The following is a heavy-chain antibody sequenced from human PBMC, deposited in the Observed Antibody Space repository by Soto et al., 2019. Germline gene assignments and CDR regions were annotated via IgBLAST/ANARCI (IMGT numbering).Heavy chain of an antibody. J-gene: IGHJ3*02. D-gene: IGHD1-26*01. CDR1: GFTFSSYA. Sequence: GGSLRLSCAASGFTFSSYAMSWVRQAPGKGLEWVSGISGSGGRTYNADSVKGRLTISRDNSKNTLYLQMNSLRAEDTALYYCAKDQFSGELWGVFDIWGQGTMVTVSS. CDR3: AKDQFSGELWGVFDI. CDR2: ISGSGGRT. V-gene: IGHV3-23*01.